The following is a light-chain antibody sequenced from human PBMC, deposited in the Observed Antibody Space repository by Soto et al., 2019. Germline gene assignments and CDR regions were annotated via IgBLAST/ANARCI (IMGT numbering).Light chain of an antibody. CDR1: QSIITEY. V-gene: IGKV3-20*01. CDR2: GAS. J-gene: IGKJ1*01. CDR3: QQYGSSGT. Sequence: VLAQSHPTLSLSPEESATLYCRASQSIITEYVGWHQQKPGRAPRLLIYGASTRAAGIPDRCSGSGAGTDFTLTISRQEPEDSAVYYCQQYGSSGTFGQGTKVDIK.